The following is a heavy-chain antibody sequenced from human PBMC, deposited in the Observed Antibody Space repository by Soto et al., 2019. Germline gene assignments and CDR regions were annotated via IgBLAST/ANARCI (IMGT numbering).Heavy chain of an antibody. CDR2: ISYDGSGK. CDR3: AKSDYEFFFFDY. Sequence: GGSLRLSCAASGFTFSSYAMSWVRQAPGKGLEWVAVISYDGSGKEYADSAKGRFTISRDNPKNTAYLQMNSLRAEDTAVYYCAKSDYEFFFFDYWGQGALVTVSS. V-gene: IGHV3-30*18. CDR1: GFTFSSYA. J-gene: IGHJ4*02. D-gene: IGHD4-17*01.